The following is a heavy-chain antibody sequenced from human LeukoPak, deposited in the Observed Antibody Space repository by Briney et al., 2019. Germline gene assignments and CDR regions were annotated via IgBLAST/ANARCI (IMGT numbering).Heavy chain of an antibody. J-gene: IGHJ4*02. CDR1: GFTFSSYA. D-gene: IGHD4-11*01. CDR3: ARDPALRREQYHDY. Sequence: PGGSLRLSCAASGFTFSSYAMHWVRQAPGKGLEWVAVISYDGSNKYYADSVKGRFTISRDNSKNTLYLQMNSLRAEDTAVYYCARDPALRREQYHDYWGQGTLVTVSS. CDR2: ISYDGSNK. V-gene: IGHV3-30-3*01.